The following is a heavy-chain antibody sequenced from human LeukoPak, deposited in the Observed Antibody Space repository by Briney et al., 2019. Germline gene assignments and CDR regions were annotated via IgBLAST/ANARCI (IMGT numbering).Heavy chain of an antibody. D-gene: IGHD5-24*01. V-gene: IGHV4-31*03. J-gene: IGHJ3*02. CDR2: IYYSGST. CDR3: ARATDGYINI. Sequence: SETLSLTCTVSGGSISSGGYYWSWIRQHPGKGLEWIGYIYYSGSTYYNPSLKSRVTISVDTSKNQFSLKLSSVTPEDTAVYYCARATDGYINIWGQGIVVTVSS. CDR1: GGSISSGGYY.